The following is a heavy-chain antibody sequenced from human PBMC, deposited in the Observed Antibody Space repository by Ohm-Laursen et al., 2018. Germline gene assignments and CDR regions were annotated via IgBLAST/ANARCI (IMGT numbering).Heavy chain of an antibody. CDR2: IWYDGSNQ. J-gene: IGHJ4*02. D-gene: IGHD3-9*01. V-gene: IGHV3-33*08. CDR1: GFTFSRYG. CDR3: TTRGYDILTGSQGDY. Sequence: SLRLSCAASGFTFSRYGMHWVRQAPGKGLEWVAVIWYDGSNQYYADSVKGRFTISRDNSQNTLYLQMNSLKTEDTAVYYCTTRGYDILTGSQGDYWGQGTLVTVSS.